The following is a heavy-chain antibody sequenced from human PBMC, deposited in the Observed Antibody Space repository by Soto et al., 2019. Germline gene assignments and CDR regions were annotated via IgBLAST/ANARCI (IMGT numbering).Heavy chain of an antibody. CDR1: GYTFTSYG. V-gene: IGHV1-18*01. CDR2: ISACNGNT. CDR3: ARGYTFPFDP. Sequence: ASVKVSCKASGYTFTSYGISWVRQAPGQGLEWMGWISACNGNTKYSQKFQGRVTITRDTSASTAYMELSSLRSEDTAVYYCARGYTFPFDPWGQGTLVTVSS. J-gene: IGHJ5*02. D-gene: IGHD1-26*01.